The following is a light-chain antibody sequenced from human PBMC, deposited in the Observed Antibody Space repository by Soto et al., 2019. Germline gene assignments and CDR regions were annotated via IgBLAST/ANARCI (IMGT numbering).Light chain of an antibody. CDR3: QQYGSSPPT. CDR1: QSISRY. J-gene: IGKJ1*01. V-gene: IGKV3-20*01. Sequence: VLSQSPGTLSLSPGERTTLSFRASQSISRYLAWYQQKPGQGPRLLIYGASSRATGTPDRFSGSGSGTDFTLTINRLEPEDFALYYCQQYGSSPPTFGQGTKVDIK. CDR2: GAS.